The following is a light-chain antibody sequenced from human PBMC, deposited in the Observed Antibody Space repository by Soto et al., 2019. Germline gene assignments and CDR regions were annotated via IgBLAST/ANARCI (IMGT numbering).Light chain of an antibody. CDR3: QQSYSTLE. CDR1: QGISTY. CDR2: AAS. V-gene: IGKV1-39*01. J-gene: IGKJ1*01. Sequence: DIQMTQSPSSLSASVGDRVTITCRASQGISTYLNWYQQKPGKAPKLLIYAASSLQSGVPSRFSGSGSGTDFTLTISSLQPEDFATYYCQQSYSTLEFGQGTKVDIK.